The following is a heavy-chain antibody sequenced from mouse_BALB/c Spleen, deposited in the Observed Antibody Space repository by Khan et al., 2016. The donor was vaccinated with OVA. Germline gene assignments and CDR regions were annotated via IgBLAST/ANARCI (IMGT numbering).Heavy chain of an antibody. D-gene: IGHD2-10*01. J-gene: IGHJ4*01. CDR2: IFTYTGQP. CDR1: GYTFTNYG. CDR3: ARGAYYDAMDY. V-gene: IGHV9-1*02. Sequence: QIQLVQSGPELKKPGETVKISCKASGYTFTNYGVSWVKQAPGKDLKWMGWIFTYTGQPTYADDLKGRFAFSLETSASTALLQINNLKNEDMGTCFSARGAYYDAMDYWGQGTSVTVSS.